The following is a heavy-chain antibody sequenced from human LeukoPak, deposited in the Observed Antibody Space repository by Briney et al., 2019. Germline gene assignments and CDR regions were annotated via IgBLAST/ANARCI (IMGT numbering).Heavy chain of an antibody. CDR3: ARDFDEGGWFDP. CDR2: IYHSGST. V-gene: IGHV4-30-2*01. CDR1: GGSISSGGYS. J-gene: IGHJ5*02. Sequence: SETLSLTCAVSGGSISSGGYSWSWIRQPPGKGLEWIGYIYHSGSTYYNPPLKSRVTISVDRSKNQFSLKLSSVTAADTAVYYCARDFDEGGWFDPWGQGTLVTVSS. D-gene: IGHD3-9*01.